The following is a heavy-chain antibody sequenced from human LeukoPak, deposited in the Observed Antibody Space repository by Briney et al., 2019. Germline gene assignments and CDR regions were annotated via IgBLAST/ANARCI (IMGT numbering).Heavy chain of an antibody. CDR1: GFTFSSYW. D-gene: IGHD3-10*01. V-gene: IGHV3-74*01. Sequence: PGGSLRLSCAASGFTFSSYWMHWVRQAPGKGLVWVSRINSDGSSTSYADSVKGRFTISRDNAKNTLYLQMNSLRAEDTAVYYCARDRGSGRRNYYFDYWGQGTLLTVSS. CDR2: INSDGSST. CDR3: ARDRGSGRRNYYFDY. J-gene: IGHJ4*02.